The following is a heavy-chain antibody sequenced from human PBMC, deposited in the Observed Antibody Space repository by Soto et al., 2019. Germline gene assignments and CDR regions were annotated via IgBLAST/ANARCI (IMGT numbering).Heavy chain of an antibody. D-gene: IGHD2-21*02. V-gene: IGHV4-39*01. CDR1: GDSIGSRSYD. Sequence: PSWTLSLTCTFSGDSIGSRSYDLGWMLQPPGKGLEWIGSIYDSGNTYNNPSLRSRVSMSIDTSKDQFSLKLKSVTAADTALYFCARQRTSVVTQAYFDVWGPGSLVPVSS. J-gene: IGHJ4*02. CDR2: IYDSGNT. CDR3: ARQRTSVVTQAYFDV.